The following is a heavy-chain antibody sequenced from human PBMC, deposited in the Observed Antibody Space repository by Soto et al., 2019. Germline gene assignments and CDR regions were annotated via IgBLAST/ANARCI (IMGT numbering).Heavy chain of an antibody. Sequence: SETLSLTCTVSGGSSSSYCWSWIRQPPGKGVEWIGYIYYSGSTNYNPSLKSRVTISVETSKNQFSLRLSSVTPADTAVYYGARGGLGLHWDVWRQGTTVTVSS. D-gene: IGHD4-4*01. CDR1: GGSSSSYC. CDR3: ARGGLGLHWDV. V-gene: IGHV4-59*01. CDR2: IYYSGST. J-gene: IGHJ6*02.